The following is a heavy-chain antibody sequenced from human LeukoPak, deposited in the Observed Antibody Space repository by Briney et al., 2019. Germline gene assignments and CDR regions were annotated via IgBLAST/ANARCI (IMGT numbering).Heavy chain of an antibody. CDR2: IYYSGST. D-gene: IGHD3-22*01. CDR1: GGSISSYY. V-gene: IGHV4-59*08. Sequence: SETLSLTCTVSGGSISSYYWSRIRQPPGKGLEWIGYIYYSGSTNYNPSLKSRVTISVDTSKNQFSLKLSSVTAADTAVYYCARHIHYYDSSGYYYLFDYWGQGTLVTVSS. CDR3: ARHIHYYDSSGYYYLFDY. J-gene: IGHJ4*02.